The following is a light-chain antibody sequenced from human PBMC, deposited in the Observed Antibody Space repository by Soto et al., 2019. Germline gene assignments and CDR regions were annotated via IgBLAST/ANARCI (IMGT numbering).Light chain of an antibody. Sequence: DIQMTQSPSSLSASVRDRVTITCRSSQRISTYLNWYRQKPGKAPDLLIYTASSLPTGVPPRFSGSGSGTDFTLTISSLEPEDFAVYYCQQRSNWPFTFGGGTKVDIK. V-gene: IGKV1-39*01. J-gene: IGKJ4*01. CDR1: QRISTY. CDR3: QQRSNWPFT. CDR2: TAS.